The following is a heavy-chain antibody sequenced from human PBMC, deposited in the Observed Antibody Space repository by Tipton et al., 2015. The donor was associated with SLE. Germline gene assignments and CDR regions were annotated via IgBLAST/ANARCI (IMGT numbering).Heavy chain of an antibody. D-gene: IGHD6-13*01. V-gene: IGHV4-34*01. CDR3: AREGELAAAGTGEWFDP. CDR2: INHSGST. Sequence: GLVKPSETLSLTCAVYGGSFSGYYWSWIRQPPGKGLEWIGEINHSGSTNYNPSLKSRVTISVDTSKNQFSLKLSSVTAADTAVYYCAREGELAAAGTGEWFDPWGQGTLVTVSS. CDR1: GGSFSGYY. J-gene: IGHJ5*02.